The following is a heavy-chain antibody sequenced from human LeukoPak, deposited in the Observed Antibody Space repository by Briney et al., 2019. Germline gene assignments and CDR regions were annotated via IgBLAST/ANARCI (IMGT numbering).Heavy chain of an antibody. V-gene: IGHV3-11*01. CDR1: GGSFSDYY. CDR2: ISSSGSTI. D-gene: IGHD3-10*01. CDR3: ARDYYGSGYDY. Sequence: TLSLTCAVYGGSFSDYYMSWIRQAPGKGLEWVSYISSSGSTIYYADSVKGRFTISRDNAKNSLYLQMNSLRAEDTAVYYCARDYYGSGYDYWGQGTLVTVSS. J-gene: IGHJ4*02.